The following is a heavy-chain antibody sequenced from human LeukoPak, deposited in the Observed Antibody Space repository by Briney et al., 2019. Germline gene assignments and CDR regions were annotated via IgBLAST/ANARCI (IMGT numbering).Heavy chain of an antibody. CDR3: ARDGLLGYFDY. V-gene: IGHV3-7*01. Sequence: PGGSLRLSCVASGFPFSSYWMTWVRQAPGKGLEWVANIKQDGSKKSYVDSVKGRFTISRDNAKNSLYLQMNSLRAEDTAVYYCARDGLLGYFDYWGQGTLVTVSS. CDR2: IKQDGSKK. D-gene: IGHD3-16*01. J-gene: IGHJ4*02. CDR1: GFPFSSYW.